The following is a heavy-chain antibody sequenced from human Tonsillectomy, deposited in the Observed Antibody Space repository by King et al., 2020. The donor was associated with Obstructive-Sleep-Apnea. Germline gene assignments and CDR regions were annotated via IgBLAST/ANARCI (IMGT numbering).Heavy chain of an antibody. CDR3: AKDLRYFDWTTYGMDV. CDR2: ISGSGGST. Sequence: VQLVESGGGLVQPGGSLRLSCAASGFTFSSYAMTWVRQAPGKGLEWVSLISGSGGSTYYADSVKGRFTISRDNSKNMLYLQMNSLRAEDTAVYYCAKDLRYFDWTTYGMDVWGQGTAVTVSS. D-gene: IGHD3-9*01. J-gene: IGHJ6*02. V-gene: IGHV3-23*04. CDR1: GFTFSSYA.